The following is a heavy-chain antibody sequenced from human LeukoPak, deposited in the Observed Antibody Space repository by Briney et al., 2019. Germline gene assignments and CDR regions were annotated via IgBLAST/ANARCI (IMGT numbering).Heavy chain of an antibody. CDR2: IDPKRNDT. J-gene: IGHJ4*02. CDR3: AGDRPTTQVPLAPLRV. D-gene: IGHD1-1*01. CDR1: GYSFIGYY. Sequence: GASVKVSCKASGYSFIGYYIHWVRQAPGHGLEWMGWIDPKRNDTYSAEIFQGRVTMTWDTSISTAYMELGRLTSDDMGVYYCAGDRPTTQVPLAPLRVWGQGTLVTVSS. V-gene: IGHV1-2*02.